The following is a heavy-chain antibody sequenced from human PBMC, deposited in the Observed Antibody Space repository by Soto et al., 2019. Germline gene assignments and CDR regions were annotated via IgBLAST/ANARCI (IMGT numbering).Heavy chain of an antibody. CDR3: ARDDEAAGTSNWFDP. D-gene: IGHD6-13*01. V-gene: IGHV1-18*01. Sequence: GASVKVSCKASGYTFTSYGISWVRQAPGQGLEWMGWISAYNGNTNYAQKLQGRVTMTTDTSTSTAYMELRSLRSDDTAVYYCARDDEAAGTSNWFDPWGQGTLVTVSS. CDR1: GYTFTSYG. J-gene: IGHJ5*02. CDR2: ISAYNGNT.